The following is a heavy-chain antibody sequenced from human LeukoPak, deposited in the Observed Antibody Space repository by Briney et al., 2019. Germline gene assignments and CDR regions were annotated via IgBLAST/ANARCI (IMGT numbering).Heavy chain of an antibody. CDR1: GGTFSSYA. Sequence: ASVKVSCKASGGTFSSYAISWVRQAPGQGLEWMGGIIPIFGTANYAQKFQGRVTITTDESTSTAYMELSSLRPEDTAVYYCARQQVGGYDQKWFDPWGQGTLVTVSS. CDR2: IIPIFGTA. J-gene: IGHJ5*02. V-gene: IGHV1-69*05. CDR3: ARQQVGGYDQKWFDP. D-gene: IGHD5-12*01.